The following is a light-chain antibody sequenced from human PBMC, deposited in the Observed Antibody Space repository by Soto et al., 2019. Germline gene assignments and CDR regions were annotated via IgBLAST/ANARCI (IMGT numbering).Light chain of an antibody. V-gene: IGKV4-1*01. J-gene: IGKJ3*01. Sequence: DIVMTQSPDSLAVSLGERATINCKSSQSVLYTSNNKNYLAWYQQKPGQPPKLLIYWASTRESGVPDRFSGSGSGTDFTLTISSLQAEDVAVYYCQQYYSEVTFGPGTKVDIK. CDR2: WAS. CDR1: QSVLYTSNNKNY. CDR3: QQYYSEVT.